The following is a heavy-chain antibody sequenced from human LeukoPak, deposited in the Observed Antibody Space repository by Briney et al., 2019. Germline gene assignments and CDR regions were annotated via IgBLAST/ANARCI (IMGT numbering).Heavy chain of an antibody. Sequence: GGSLRLSCAASGFTFSSYEMNWVRQAPGKGLEWVSYISSSHSTIYYADSVKGQFTISRDNAKNSLYLQMNRLRAEDTAVYYCAREVPTGQAFDIWGQGTMVTVSS. CDR2: ISSSHSTI. CDR3: AREVPTGQAFDI. D-gene: IGHD4-17*01. V-gene: IGHV3-48*03. J-gene: IGHJ3*02. CDR1: GFTFSSYE.